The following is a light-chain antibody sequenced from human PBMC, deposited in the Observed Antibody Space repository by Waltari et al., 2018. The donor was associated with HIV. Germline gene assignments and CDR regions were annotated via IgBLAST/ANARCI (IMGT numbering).Light chain of an antibody. Sequence: DIQMTQSPSSLPASIADRVTITCQATQNITGDLNWFQQKAGRAPKLLIYAGANLETGVPPRFSGGGSSTDYTLTITNLQPDDTGTYYCLQYDNLPYTFGQGTTLEI. V-gene: IGKV1-33*01. CDR3: LQYDNLPYT. CDR2: AGA. CDR1: QNITGD. J-gene: IGKJ2*01.